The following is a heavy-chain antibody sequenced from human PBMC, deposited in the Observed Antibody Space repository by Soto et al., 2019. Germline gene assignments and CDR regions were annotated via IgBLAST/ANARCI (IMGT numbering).Heavy chain of an antibody. CDR3: ASGAMVNPEDYYYYGMDV. CDR2: IIPIFGTA. D-gene: IGHD5-18*01. V-gene: IGHV1-69*13. CDR1: GGTFSSYA. Sequence: ASVKVSCKASGGTFSSYAISWVRQAPGQGLEWMGGIIPIFGTANYAQKFQGRVTITADESTSTAYMELSSLRSEDTAVYYCASGAMVNPEDYYYYGMDVWGQGTTVTVSS. J-gene: IGHJ6*02.